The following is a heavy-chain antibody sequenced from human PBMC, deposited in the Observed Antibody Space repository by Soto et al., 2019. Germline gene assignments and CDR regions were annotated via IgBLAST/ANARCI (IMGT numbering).Heavy chain of an antibody. CDR3: ARGPPSGSFSLTPRY. CDR1: GYSFHNFG. V-gene: IGHV1-18*04. Sequence: QVQLVQSGPEVKKPGASVKVSCKASGYSFHNFGIIWVRQAPGQGLEWMGWISGQIAKTNYAQKFQGKVTMTTDTSNSTAYMELNTLTSDDTAMYYCARGPPSGSFSLTPRYWGQGTLVTVSS. J-gene: IGHJ4*02. D-gene: IGHD1-26*01. CDR2: ISGQIAKT.